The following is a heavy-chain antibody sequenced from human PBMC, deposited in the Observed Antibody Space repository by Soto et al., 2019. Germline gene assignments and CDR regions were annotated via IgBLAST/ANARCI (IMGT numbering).Heavy chain of an antibody. V-gene: IGHV3-23*01. CDR2: ISGGAGST. CDR1: GFTFSSYA. J-gene: IGHJ4*02. Sequence: EVQLLESGGGLVQPGGSLRLSCAASGFTFSSYAMSWVRQAPGKGLEWVSAISGGAGSTYYADSVKGRFTFSRDNSKNTLYLQMNSLRAEDTAIYYCAKDVRSSTACRNFDYWGQGTLVTVSS. CDR3: AKDVRSSTACRNFDY. D-gene: IGHD2-2*01.